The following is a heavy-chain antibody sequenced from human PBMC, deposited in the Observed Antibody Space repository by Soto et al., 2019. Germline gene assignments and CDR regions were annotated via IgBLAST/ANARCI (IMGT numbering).Heavy chain of an antibody. D-gene: IGHD3-16*02. J-gene: IGHJ6*02. CDR2: INAVNGNT. CDR3: ATPYDYVWGSYRYDGMDV. V-gene: IGHV1-3*01. CDR1: GYTFTSYA. Sequence: ASVKVSFKASGYTFTSYAMHWLRQAPGQSLEWMGWINAVNGNTKYSQKFQGRVTITRDTSASTAYMELSSLRSEDTAVYYCATPYDYVWGSYRYDGMDVWGQGTTGTVSS.